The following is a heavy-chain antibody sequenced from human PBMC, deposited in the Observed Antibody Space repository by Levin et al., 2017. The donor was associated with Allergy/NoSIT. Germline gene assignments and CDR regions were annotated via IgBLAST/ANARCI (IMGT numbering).Heavy chain of an antibody. Sequence: GESLKISCAASGFTFSNYNMNWVRQAPGKGLEWVSYISKSGSSITYAGSVKGRFSVSRDNGRNSLYLQMNSLRVEDTAIYYCARGRDCDIAYCYAGDYWGQGTLVTVSS. CDR2: ISKSGSSI. CDR1: GFTFSNYN. D-gene: IGHD2-2*01. V-gene: IGHV3-48*01. CDR3: ARGRDCDIAYCYAGDY. J-gene: IGHJ4*02.